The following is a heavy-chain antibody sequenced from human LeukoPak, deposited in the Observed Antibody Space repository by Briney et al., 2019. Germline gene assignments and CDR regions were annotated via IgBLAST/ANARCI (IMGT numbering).Heavy chain of an antibody. V-gene: IGHV1-24*01. CDR2: FDPEDGAT. CDR1: GYTLNELS. Sequence: ASVKVSCKASGYTLNELSLHWVRQAPGKGLEWMGGFDPEDGATIYAQKFRGRLTMTEDTSTDTAYMELSSLRSDDTAVYSCTTDLDYWGQGSLVTVSS. CDR3: TTDLDY. J-gene: IGHJ4*02.